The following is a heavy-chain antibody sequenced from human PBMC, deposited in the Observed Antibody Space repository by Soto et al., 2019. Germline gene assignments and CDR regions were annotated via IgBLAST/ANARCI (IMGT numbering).Heavy chain of an antibody. V-gene: IGHV3-11*06. Sequence: GGSLRLSCTASGFTFSDYYMTWIRQAPGKGLEWVSYITTTSTYTNYAGSVRGRFTISRDNAQNSLYLQMNSLRAEDTAVYYCARGGYKSGLEYWGPGTLVTVSS. CDR1: GFTFSDYY. D-gene: IGHD5-12*01. CDR2: ITTTSTYT. CDR3: ARGGYKSGLEY. J-gene: IGHJ4*02.